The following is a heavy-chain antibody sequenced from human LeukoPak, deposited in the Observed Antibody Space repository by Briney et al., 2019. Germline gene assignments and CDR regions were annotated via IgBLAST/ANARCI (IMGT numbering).Heavy chain of an antibody. CDR1: GYTFTSYD. CDR2: MNPNSGNT. Sequence: ASVKVSCKAYGYTFTSYDSNWVRQPTGQGLEWMGWMNPNSGNTGYPQNFHGRVTMTRNTSISTAYMELSIPTSEDTAVYYSARGRAVAASRRELNWFDPWGQGTLVTVSS. V-gene: IGHV1-8*01. CDR3: ARGRAVAASRRELNWFDP. J-gene: IGHJ5*02. D-gene: IGHD2-15*01.